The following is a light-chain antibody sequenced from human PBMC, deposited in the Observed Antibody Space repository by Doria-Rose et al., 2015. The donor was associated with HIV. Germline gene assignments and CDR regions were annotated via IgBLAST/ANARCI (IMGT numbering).Light chain of an antibody. CDR1: QIIDNS. V-gene: IGKV1-5*03. J-gene: IGKJ2*01. Sequence: DIQMTQSPSTLSASVGDRVTITCRASQIIDNSLAWYQQKPGKAPNLLIYKASSLESGVPSRFSGSGSGREFTLTISSLQPDDFAAYYCQQYNSYSPYTFGQGTKLEIK. CDR3: QQYNSYSPYT. CDR2: KAS.